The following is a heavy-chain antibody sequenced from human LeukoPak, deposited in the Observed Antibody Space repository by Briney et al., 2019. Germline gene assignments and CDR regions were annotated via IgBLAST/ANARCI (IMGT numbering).Heavy chain of an antibody. V-gene: IGHV4-34*01. CDR3: SYGDRKFDY. CDR2: INRSGAT. J-gene: IGHJ4*02. Sequence: PSETLSLTCAVFGGSFSGYCWSWIRQPPGKGLEWIGDINRSGATNYNPSLKSRVTISVDTSKNQFSLKVNSVTAADTAVYFSSYGDRKFDYWGQGPLVTVSS. CDR1: GGSFSGYC. D-gene: IGHD4-17*01.